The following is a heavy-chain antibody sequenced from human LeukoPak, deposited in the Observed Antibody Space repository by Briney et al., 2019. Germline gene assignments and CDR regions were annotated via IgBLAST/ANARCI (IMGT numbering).Heavy chain of an antibody. D-gene: IGHD3-22*01. CDR2: ISTYNGNA. CDR1: GYTFPING. V-gene: IGHV1-18*01. J-gene: IGHJ4*02. CDR3: ARGGYYYDSSGYPFDY. Sequence: GASVKVSCKVSGYTFPINGISWVRQAPGQGLEWMGWISTYNGNANYAQKLQGRVTMTTDTSTSTAYMELRSLRSDDTAVYYCARGGYYYDSSGYPFDYWGQGTLVTVSS.